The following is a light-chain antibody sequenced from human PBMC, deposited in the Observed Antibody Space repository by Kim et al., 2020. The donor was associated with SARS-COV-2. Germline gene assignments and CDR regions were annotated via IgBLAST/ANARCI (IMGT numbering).Light chain of an antibody. CDR3: QQYHTHST. Sequence: DIQMTQSPAFLSASVEDTVTITCRASQSVHIWLAWYQQIPGKAPKLLIHQASNLQSGVPSRFSGRGSGSEFTLTINSLQSGDFATYYCQQYHTHSTFGQGTKVDIK. J-gene: IGKJ1*01. CDR1: QSVHIW. V-gene: IGKV1-5*03. CDR2: QAS.